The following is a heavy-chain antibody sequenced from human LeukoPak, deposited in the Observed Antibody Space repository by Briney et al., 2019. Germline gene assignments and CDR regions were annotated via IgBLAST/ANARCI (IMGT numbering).Heavy chain of an antibody. CDR3: ARDRLTYGDHDY. CDR2: ISSSSSYI. D-gene: IGHD4-17*01. V-gene: IGHV3-21*01. Sequence: GGSLRLSCAASGFTFSSYSMNWVRQAPGKGLEWVSSISSSSSYIYYADSVKGRFTISRDNAKNSLYLQMNSLRAEDTAVYYCARDRLTYGDHDYWGQGTLVTVSS. CDR1: GFTFSSYS. J-gene: IGHJ4*02.